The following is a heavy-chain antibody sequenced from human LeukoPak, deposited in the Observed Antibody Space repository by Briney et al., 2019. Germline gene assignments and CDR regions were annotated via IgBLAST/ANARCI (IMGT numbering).Heavy chain of an antibody. CDR2: ISYDGSNK. Sequence: GGSLRLSCAASGFTFSSYAMHWVRQAPGKGLEWVAVISYDGSNKYYADSVKGRFTISRDNSKNTLYLQMNSLRAEDTAVYYCARDRLDCSSTSCYPPYNWFDPWGQGTLVTVSS. CDR3: ARDRLDCSSTSCYPPYNWFDP. J-gene: IGHJ5*02. CDR1: GFTFSSYA. V-gene: IGHV3-30-3*01. D-gene: IGHD2-2*01.